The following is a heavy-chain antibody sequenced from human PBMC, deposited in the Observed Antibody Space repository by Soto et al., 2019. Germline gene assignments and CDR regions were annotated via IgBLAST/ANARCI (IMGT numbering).Heavy chain of an antibody. Sequence: QVQLVQSGAEVKKPGSSVKVACEASGGTLNRNTITWVRQAPGQRLEWVGKITPILGVTTYAQRFQGRVTITADKSTSRGYMDLSGLRSYDSAVYYCAIWNEVAIIKATPSYDYGMDVWGQGNTVTVSS. D-gene: IGHD5-12*01. J-gene: IGHJ6*02. V-gene: IGHV1-69*02. CDR2: ITPILGVT. CDR3: AIWNEVAIIKATPSYDYGMDV. CDR1: GGTLNRNT.